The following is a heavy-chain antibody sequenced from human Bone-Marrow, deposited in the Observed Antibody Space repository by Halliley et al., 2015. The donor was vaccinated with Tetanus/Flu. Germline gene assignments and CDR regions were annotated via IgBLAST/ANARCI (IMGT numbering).Heavy chain of an antibody. Sequence: TLSLTCTVSGGSVSSDYWSWIRQSPGRGLEWIGDIFYSGIANYNPSLKSRVTMSVDTSDNVFTLNLTSVTAADTAVYYCARNLQGSGYYSREDAFDIWGQGTVVTVSS. CDR3: ARNLQGSGYYSREDAFDI. D-gene: IGHD3-22*01. CDR1: GGSVSSDY. J-gene: IGHJ3*02. CDR2: IFYSGIA. V-gene: IGHV4-59*02.